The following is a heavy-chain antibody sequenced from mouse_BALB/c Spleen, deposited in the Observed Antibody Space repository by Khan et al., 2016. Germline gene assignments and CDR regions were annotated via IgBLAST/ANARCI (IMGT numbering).Heavy chain of an antibody. Sequence: VQLKESGAELVRSGASVKLSCTASGFNIKDYYMHWVKQRPEQGLEWIGWIDSENGDTEYAPKFQGKATMTADTPSNSAYLQLSSLASEDTAVYYCNACDYTAMDYWGQGTSVTVSS. CDR3: NACDYTAMDY. V-gene: IGHV14-4*02. J-gene: IGHJ4*01. CDR2: IDSENGDT. CDR1: GFNIKDYY.